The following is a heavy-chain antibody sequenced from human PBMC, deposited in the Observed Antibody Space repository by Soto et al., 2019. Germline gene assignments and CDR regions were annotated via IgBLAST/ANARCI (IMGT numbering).Heavy chain of an antibody. J-gene: IGHJ5*02. V-gene: IGHV3-23*01. D-gene: IGHD2-2*01. CDR1: GFDFSSYA. CDR3: AKSFCSSSSCFFLWVDP. CDR2: ISGTGVPT. Sequence: EVQLLESGGCLVQPGGSLRLSCAASGFDFSSYAMSWVRQAPGKGLECISLISGTGVPTLYAESVKGRFAVTRDNSEDTLFLEMNNLSVDDTAMYYCAKSFCSSSSCFFLWVDPWGPGTLVTVSS.